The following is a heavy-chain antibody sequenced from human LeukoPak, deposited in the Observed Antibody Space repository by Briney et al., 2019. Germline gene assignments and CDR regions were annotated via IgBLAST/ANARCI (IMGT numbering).Heavy chain of an antibody. CDR2: ISGSGGST. CDR1: GCTFSSDA. D-gene: IGHD6-6*01. Sequence: GGSLRLSCAASGCTFSSDAMSLVRQAPGKGLEWVSAISGSGGSTYYADSVKGRFTISRDNSKNTLYLQMNSLRAEDTAVYYCAKDLSSSSRAYYYYYYMDVWGKGPTVTVSS. V-gene: IGHV3-23*01. J-gene: IGHJ6*03. CDR3: AKDLSSSSRAYYYYYYMDV.